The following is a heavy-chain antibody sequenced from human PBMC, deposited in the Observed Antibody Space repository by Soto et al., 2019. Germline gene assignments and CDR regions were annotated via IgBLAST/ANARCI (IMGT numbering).Heavy chain of an antibody. D-gene: IGHD6-13*01. CDR2: IYYSGST. CDR3: ARDKGAAAGAYYYYYMDV. Sequence: QVQLQESGPGLVKLSETLSLTCTVSGGSISSYYWSWIRQPPGKGLEWIGYIYYSGSTNYNPSLKNRITISVDTSKNQFSLQLRSVTAADTAVYFCARDKGAAAGAYYYYYMDVWGKGTTVTVSS. J-gene: IGHJ6*03. V-gene: IGHV4-59*01. CDR1: GGSISSYY.